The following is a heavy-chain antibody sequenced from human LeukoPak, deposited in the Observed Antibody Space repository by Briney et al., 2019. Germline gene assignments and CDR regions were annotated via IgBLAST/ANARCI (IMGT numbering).Heavy chain of an antibody. D-gene: IGHD6-13*01. V-gene: IGHV4-59*12. J-gene: IGHJ4*02. Sequence: SETLSLTCTVSGGSISSYYWSWIRQPPGKGLEGIGEIYHSGSTNYNPSLKSRVTMSVDKSKNQFSLKLSSVTAADTAVYYCASAEPRGIIWYPYWGQGTLVTVSS. CDR3: ASAEPRGIIWYPY. CDR1: GGSISSYY. CDR2: IYHSGST.